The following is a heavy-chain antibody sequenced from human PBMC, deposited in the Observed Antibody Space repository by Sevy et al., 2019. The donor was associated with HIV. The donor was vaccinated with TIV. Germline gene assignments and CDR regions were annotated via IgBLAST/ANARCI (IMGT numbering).Heavy chain of an antibody. J-gene: IGHJ4*02. CDR2: ISFDGSKK. CDR1: GFTFSRYG. D-gene: IGHD3-9*01. V-gene: IGHV3-30*18. Sequence: GSLRLSCVASGFTFSRYGMHWVRQAPGKGLEWVAVISFDGSKKYYGDSVKGRVTISRDNSKNTLYLAMSSLRAEDTAVYYCAKLDYDILTGNPDYWGQGTLVTVSS. CDR3: AKLDYDILTGNPDY.